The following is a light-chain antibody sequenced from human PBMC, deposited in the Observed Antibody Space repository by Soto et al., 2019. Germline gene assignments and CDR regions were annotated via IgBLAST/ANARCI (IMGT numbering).Light chain of an antibody. Sequence: QSAVTQPASVSGSPGQSITISCTGTSSDVGDYNYVSWYQHHPGKAPKLIIYEVRNRPSGVPNRFSGAKSGNTASLTISGLQAEDEADYYCSSYRTGSAFYVFGSGTKVTVL. J-gene: IGLJ1*01. CDR1: SSDVGDYNY. CDR3: SSYRTGSAFYV. V-gene: IGLV2-14*01. CDR2: EVR.